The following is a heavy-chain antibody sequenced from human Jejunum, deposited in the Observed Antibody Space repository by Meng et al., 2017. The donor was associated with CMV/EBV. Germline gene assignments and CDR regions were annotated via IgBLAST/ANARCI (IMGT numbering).Heavy chain of an antibody. D-gene: IGHD2-2*01. CDR2: INWNGGSR. CDR1: GFPFDDYA. V-gene: IGHV3-20*03. Sequence: GFPFDDYAMTWVRQVPGKGLEWVSGINWNGGSRSYAASVKGRFTISRDSATSSLFLQMNSLRAEDTALYYCARGPVSTSPWWWFDPWGQGTLVTVSS. J-gene: IGHJ5*02. CDR3: ARGPVSTSPWWWFDP.